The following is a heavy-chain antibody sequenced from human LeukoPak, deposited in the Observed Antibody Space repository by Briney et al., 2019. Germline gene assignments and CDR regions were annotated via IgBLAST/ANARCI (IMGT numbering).Heavy chain of an antibody. Sequence: SQTLSLTCTVSGGSISSGGYYWSWIRQPPGKGLEWIGYIYHSGSTYYNPSLKSRVTISVDRSKNQFSLKLSSVTAADTAVYYCARDLARAKYCSSTSCADAFDIWGQGTMVTVSS. CDR2: IYHSGST. CDR3: ARDLARAKYCSSTSCADAFDI. J-gene: IGHJ3*02. V-gene: IGHV4-30-2*01. CDR1: GGSISSGGYY. D-gene: IGHD2-2*01.